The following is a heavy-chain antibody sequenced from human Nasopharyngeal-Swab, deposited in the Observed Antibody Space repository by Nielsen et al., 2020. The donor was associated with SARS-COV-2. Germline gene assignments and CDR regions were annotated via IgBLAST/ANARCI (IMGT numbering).Heavy chain of an antibody. CDR1: GFTFSSYG. V-gene: IGHV3-30*18. CDR3: AKDKRYFDWDGMDV. CDR2: ISYDGSNK. D-gene: IGHD3-9*01. Sequence: GESLKISCSASGFTFSSYGMHWVRQAPGKGLECVAVISYDGSNKYYADSVKGRFTISRDNSKNTLYLQMNSLRAEDTAVYYCAKDKRYFDWDGMDVWGQGTTVAVSS. J-gene: IGHJ6*02.